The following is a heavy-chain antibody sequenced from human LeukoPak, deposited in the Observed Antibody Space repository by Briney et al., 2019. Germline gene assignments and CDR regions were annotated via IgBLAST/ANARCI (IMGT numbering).Heavy chain of an antibody. CDR3: AKDCTGEFLVPY. V-gene: IGHV3-21*01. CDR2: ISSSSTSI. J-gene: IGHJ4*02. Sequence: GGSLRLSCAASGFTFSSSNMNWVRQAPGKGLEWVSSISSSSTSIYYADSVKGRFTISRNNAKNLLYLQMNSLRAEDTAVYYCAKDCTGEFLVPYWGQGTLVTVSS. D-gene: IGHD3-10*01. CDR1: GFTFSSSN.